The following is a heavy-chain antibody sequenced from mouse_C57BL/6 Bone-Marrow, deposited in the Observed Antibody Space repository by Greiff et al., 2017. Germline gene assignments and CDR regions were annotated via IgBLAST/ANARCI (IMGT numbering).Heavy chain of an antibody. CDR3: ARRQVWFAY. V-gene: IGHV5-9*01. Sequence: EVQLVESGGGLVKPGGSLKLSCAASGFTFSSYTMSWVRQTPEKRLEWVATISGGGGNTYYPDSVKGRFTISRDNAKNTLYRQMSSLRSEDTALYYCARRQVWFAYWGQGTLVTVSA. CDR1: GFTFSSYT. J-gene: IGHJ3*01. CDR2: ISGGGGNT. D-gene: IGHD3-2*01.